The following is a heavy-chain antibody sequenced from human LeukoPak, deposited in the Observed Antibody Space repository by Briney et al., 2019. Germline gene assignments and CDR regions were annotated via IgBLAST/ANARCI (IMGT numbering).Heavy chain of an antibody. CDR3: ARGHYGMDV. J-gene: IGHJ6*02. CDR2: ISGSGNTV. CDR1: GFTFSDHY. Sequence: RPGGSLRLSCAASGFTFSDHYMSWIRQTPGKGLEWVSYISGSGNTVYYTDSMKGRFTVSRDNAKNSLYLQMNSLRAEDTAVYYCARGHYGMDVWGQGTTVTVSS. V-gene: IGHV3-11*01.